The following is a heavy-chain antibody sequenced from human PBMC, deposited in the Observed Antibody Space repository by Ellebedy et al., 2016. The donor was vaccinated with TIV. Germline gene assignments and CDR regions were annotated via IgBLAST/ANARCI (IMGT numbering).Heavy chain of an antibody. J-gene: IGHJ2*01. Sequence: GESLKISXAASGFTFDDYAMHWVRQAPGKGLEWVSGISGSGIGTYYADSVKGRFTISRDNAKNSLYLQMNSLRAEDTAVYYCARLGSSSPYWYFDLWGRGTLVTVSS. CDR1: GFTFDDYA. V-gene: IGHV3-23*01. CDR3: ARLGSSSPYWYFDL. CDR2: ISGSGIGT. D-gene: IGHD6-6*01.